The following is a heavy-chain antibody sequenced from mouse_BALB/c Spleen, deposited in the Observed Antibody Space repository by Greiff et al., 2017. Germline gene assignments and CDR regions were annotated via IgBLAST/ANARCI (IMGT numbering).Heavy chain of an antibody. V-gene: IGHV1-7*01. J-gene: IGHJ3*01. D-gene: IGHD2-4*01. CDR1: GYTFTSYW. Sequence: VQLQQSGAELAKPGASVKMSCKASGYTFTSYWMHWVKQRPGQGLEWIGYINPSTGYTEYNQKFKDKATLTADKSSSTAYMQLSSLTSEDSAVYYCASMITTGWFAYWGQGTLVTVSA. CDR3: ASMITTGWFAY. CDR2: INPSTGYT.